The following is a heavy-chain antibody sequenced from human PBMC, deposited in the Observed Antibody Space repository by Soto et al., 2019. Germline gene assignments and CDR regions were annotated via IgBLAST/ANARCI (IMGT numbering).Heavy chain of an antibody. Sequence: ASVKVSCKASGYTFTSYYMHLVRQAPGQGLEWMGIINPSGGSTSYAQKFQGRVTMTRDTSTSTAYMELRSLRSDDTAVYYCATRSPAFDYWGQGTLVTVSS. CDR1: GYTFTSYY. CDR3: ATRSPAFDY. J-gene: IGHJ4*02. CDR2: INPSGGST. V-gene: IGHV1-46*01.